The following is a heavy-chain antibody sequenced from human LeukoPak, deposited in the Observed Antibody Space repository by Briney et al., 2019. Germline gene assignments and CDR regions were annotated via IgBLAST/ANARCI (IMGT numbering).Heavy chain of an antibody. CDR2: ISSNGGST. V-gene: IGHV3-64D*09. J-gene: IGHJ3*02. CDR1: GFTLRNYV. CDR3: VKELYSDNGGYNDAFDI. D-gene: IGHD3-22*01. Sequence: GGSLRLSCSASGFTLRNYVIHWVRQAPGNGLEYVSAISSNGGSTYYADSVKGRFIISRDNSKNTLYLQMRSLRAEDTAVYYCVKELYSDNGGYNDAFDIWGQGTMVTVSP.